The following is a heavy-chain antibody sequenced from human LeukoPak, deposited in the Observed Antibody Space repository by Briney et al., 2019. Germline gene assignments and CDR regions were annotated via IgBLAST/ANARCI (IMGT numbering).Heavy chain of an antibody. V-gene: IGHV4-59*01. J-gene: IGHJ2*01. Sequence: SETLSPTCTVSGGSISSYYWSWIRQPPGKGLEWIGYIYYSGSTNYNPSLKSRVTISVDTSKNQFSLKLSSVTAADTAVYYCARLLYSSSYDWYFDLWGRGTLVTVSS. CDR1: GGSISSYY. CDR2: IYYSGST. CDR3: ARLLYSSSYDWYFDL. D-gene: IGHD6-13*01.